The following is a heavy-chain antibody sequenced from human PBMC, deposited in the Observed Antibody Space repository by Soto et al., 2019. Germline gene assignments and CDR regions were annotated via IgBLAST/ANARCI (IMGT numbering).Heavy chain of an antibody. J-gene: IGHJ5*02. V-gene: IGHV3-11*01. D-gene: IGHD6-6*01. Sequence: PGGSLRLSCAASGYTFSDYYMSWIRQAPGKGLEWISYIDSSGTRIYYADSVKGRFTITRDNSKNSLYLEMNSLRAEDTAVYYCAKGMYSSSERNWFDPWGQGTLVTVSS. CDR3: AKGMYSSSERNWFDP. CDR1: GYTFSDYY. CDR2: IDSSGTRI.